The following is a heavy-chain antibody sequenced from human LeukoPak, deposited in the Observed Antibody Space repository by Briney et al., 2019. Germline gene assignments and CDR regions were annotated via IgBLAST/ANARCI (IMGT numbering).Heavy chain of an antibody. CDR2: ISGSGGST. D-gene: IGHD3-3*01. Sequence: GGSLRLSCAASGFTFSSYAMSWVRQAPGKGLEWVSAISGSGGSTYYADSVKGWFTISRDNSKNTLYLQMNSLRAEDTAVYYCAKVTYDFWSGYYGAFDIWGQGTMVTVSS. CDR3: AKVTYDFWSGYYGAFDI. CDR1: GFTFSSYA. V-gene: IGHV3-23*01. J-gene: IGHJ3*02.